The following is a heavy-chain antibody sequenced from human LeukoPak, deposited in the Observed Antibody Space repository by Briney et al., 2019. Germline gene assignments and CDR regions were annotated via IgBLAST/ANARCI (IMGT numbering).Heavy chain of an antibody. D-gene: IGHD4-17*01. J-gene: IGHJ6*02. V-gene: IGHV3-48*03. CDR1: GFIFSSYE. CDR2: ISASGSGI. CDR3: AKGGGDYLIYYGMDV. Sequence: TGGSLRLSCTASGFIFSSYEMNWVRQAPGKGLEWLSYISASGSGIHYADSVKGRFTISRDNAKNSVYLQMNSLRAEGTAVYYCAKGGGDYLIYYGMDVWGQGTTVTVSS.